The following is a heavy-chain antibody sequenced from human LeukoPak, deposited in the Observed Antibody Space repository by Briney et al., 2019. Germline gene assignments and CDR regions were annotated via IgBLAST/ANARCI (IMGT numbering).Heavy chain of an antibody. CDR2: IQIDGITI. D-gene: IGHD2/OR15-2a*01. CDR1: GFTFSSFE. Sequence: GGSLRLSCATSGFTFSSFEMNGVAQAPGEGLVWVSYIQIDGITIHYAESVKVRLTISRDNAEKSLYVQLNNLRVEDTAVYYCVRSDRETFAFDVWGQGALVTVSS. V-gene: IGHV3-48*03. CDR3: VRSDRETFAFDV. J-gene: IGHJ3*01.